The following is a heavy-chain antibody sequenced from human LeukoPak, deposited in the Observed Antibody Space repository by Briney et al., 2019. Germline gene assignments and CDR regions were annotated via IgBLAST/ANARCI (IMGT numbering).Heavy chain of an antibody. CDR3: AKGSPYGSVVVPAGIL. CDR1: GFTFSSYA. Sequence: PGGSLRLSCAASGFTFSSYAMRWVRQAPGKGLEWVSVIRGGGSSKYYADSVKGRFTISRDNSKNTLYLQMNSLRAEDTAVYYCAKGSPYGSVVVPAGILWGQGTLVTVSS. CDR2: IRGGGSSK. V-gene: IGHV3-23*01. D-gene: IGHD2-2*02. J-gene: IGHJ4*02.